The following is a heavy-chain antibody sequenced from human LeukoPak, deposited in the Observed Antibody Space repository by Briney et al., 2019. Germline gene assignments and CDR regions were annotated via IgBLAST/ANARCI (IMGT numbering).Heavy chain of an antibody. CDR1: GGSISSYY. J-gene: IGHJ4*02. CDR3: ARDSNLEYSSSRGLGR. Sequence: ASETLSLTCTVSGGSISSYYWSWIRQPAGKGLEWIGRIYASGSTYYNPSLKSRVIMSVDTSKNQFSLRLTTVTAADTAVYYCARDSNLEYSSSRGLGRWGQGTLVTVSS. V-gene: IGHV4-4*07. CDR2: IYASGST. D-gene: IGHD6-6*01.